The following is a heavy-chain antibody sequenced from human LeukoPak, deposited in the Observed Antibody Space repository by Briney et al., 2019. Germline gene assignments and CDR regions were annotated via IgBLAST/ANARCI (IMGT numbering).Heavy chain of an antibody. CDR2: INSDGSST. V-gene: IGHV3-74*01. CDR1: GFTFSSYW. CDR3: AREGDGGNPDY. D-gene: IGHD4-23*01. Sequence: GGSLRLSCAASGFTFSSYWMHWVRQAPGKGLVWVSRINSDGSSTSYADSVKGRFTISRDNAKNTLYLQMNSLGAEDTAVYYCAREGDGGNPDYWGQGTLVTVSS. J-gene: IGHJ4*02.